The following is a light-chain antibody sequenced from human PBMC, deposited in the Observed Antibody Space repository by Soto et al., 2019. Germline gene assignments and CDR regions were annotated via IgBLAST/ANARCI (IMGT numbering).Light chain of an antibody. CDR3: AAWDDSLIAYV. J-gene: IGLJ1*01. CDR2: SNN. Sequence: QSVLTQPPSASGTPGQRVSISCSGSSSNIGTNFVDWYQQLPGTAPKLLIYSNNQRPSGVPARFSGSKSGTSASLAISGPQSEDEADYYCAAWDDSLIAYVFGSGTKLTVL. CDR1: SSNIGTNF. V-gene: IGLV1-44*01.